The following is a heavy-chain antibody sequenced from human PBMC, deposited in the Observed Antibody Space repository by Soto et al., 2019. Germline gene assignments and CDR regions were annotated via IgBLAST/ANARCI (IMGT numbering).Heavy chain of an antibody. Sequence: ASVKVSCKASGYTFTGYYMHWVRQAPGQGLEWMGWINPNSGGTNYAQKFQGWVTMTRDTSISTAYMELSRLRSDDTAVYYCARVGYSYGYYFDYWGQGTMVTVYS. D-gene: IGHD5-18*01. CDR2: INPNSGGT. J-gene: IGHJ4*02. CDR3: ARVGYSYGYYFDY. V-gene: IGHV1-2*04. CDR1: GYTFTGYY.